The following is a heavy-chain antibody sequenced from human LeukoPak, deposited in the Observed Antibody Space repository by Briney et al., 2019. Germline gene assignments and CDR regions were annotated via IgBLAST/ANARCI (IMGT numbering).Heavy chain of an antibody. Sequence: GASGKVSCKASGYTFTSYGISCVRQAPGQGLELIGGISAYNGNTNYAQKLQGRVTMTTATSTSTAYMELRSLRSDDTAVYYCARDPRIVVVPAAGWFDPWGQGTLVTVSS. CDR1: GYTFTSYG. V-gene: IGHV1-18*01. D-gene: IGHD2-2*01. J-gene: IGHJ5*02. CDR3: ARDPRIVVVPAAGWFDP. CDR2: ISAYNGNT.